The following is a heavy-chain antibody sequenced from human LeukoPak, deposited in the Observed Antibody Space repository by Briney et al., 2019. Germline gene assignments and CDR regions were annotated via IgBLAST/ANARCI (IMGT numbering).Heavy chain of an antibody. Sequence: GASVKVSCKASGYTFTSYGISWVRQAPGQGLEWMGWISAYNGNTNYAQKLQGRVTMTTDTSTSTGYMELRSLRSDDTAVYYCARRAYSSGSFDPWGQGTLVTVSS. V-gene: IGHV1-18*01. J-gene: IGHJ5*02. CDR2: ISAYNGNT. CDR3: ARRAYSSGSFDP. D-gene: IGHD6-19*01. CDR1: GYTFTSYG.